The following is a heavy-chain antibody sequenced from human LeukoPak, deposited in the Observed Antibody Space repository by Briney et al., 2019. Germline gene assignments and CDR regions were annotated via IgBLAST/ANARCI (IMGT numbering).Heavy chain of an antibody. CDR3: ARDLYYDSSDYYYYGMDV. Sequence: GGSLRLSCAASGFTFSSYGMHWVRQAPGKGLEWVAVIWCDGSNKYYADSVKGRFTISRDNSKNTLYLQMNSLRAEDTAVYYCARDLYYDSSDYYYYGMDVWGQGTTVTVSS. V-gene: IGHV3-33*01. CDR2: IWCDGSNK. D-gene: IGHD3-22*01. CDR1: GFTFSSYG. J-gene: IGHJ6*02.